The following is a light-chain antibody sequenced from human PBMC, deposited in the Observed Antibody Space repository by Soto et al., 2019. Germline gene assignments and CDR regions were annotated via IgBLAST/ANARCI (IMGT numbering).Light chain of an antibody. J-gene: IGKJ1*01. CDR3: QQYGSSTGT. CDR2: SAS. CDR1: QSVSGSY. Sequence: ELVMTQSPATLSMSPGHRRALCCRGSQSVSGSYLAWYQQKPGQAPRLLIYSASSRDTGIPDRFSGSGAGTDFTLTITRLEHEDFAMYYCQQYGSSTGTFGQGTKVDIK. V-gene: IGKV3-20*01.